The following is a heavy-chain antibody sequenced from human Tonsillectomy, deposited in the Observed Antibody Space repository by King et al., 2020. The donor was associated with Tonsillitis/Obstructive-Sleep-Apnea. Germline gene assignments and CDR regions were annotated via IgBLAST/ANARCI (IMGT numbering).Heavy chain of an antibody. CDR3: SREGRYYYDSSGYYQYYFDY. CDR1: GGSISSGGYY. V-gene: IGHV4-31*03. Sequence: QLQESGPGLVKPSQTLSLTCTVSGGSISSGGYYWSWIRQHPGKGLEWIGYIYYSGSTYYNPSLKSRVTISVDTTKNQFSLKLSSVTAAVTAVYYCSREGRYYYDSSGYYQYYFDYWGQGTLVTVSS. J-gene: IGHJ4*02. D-gene: IGHD3-22*01. CDR2: IYYSGST.